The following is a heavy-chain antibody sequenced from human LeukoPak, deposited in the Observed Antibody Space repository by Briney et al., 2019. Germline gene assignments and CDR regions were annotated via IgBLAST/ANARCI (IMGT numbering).Heavy chain of an antibody. CDR1: VGTLSSYP. Sequence: SVKVSCQASVGTLSSYPISAVRQAPAQGREWMGGTIPIFGTANYAQKFQGRVTITTDESTSTAYMELSSLRSEDTAVYYCARSADGYNWGYFDYWGQGTLVTVSS. J-gene: IGHJ4*02. D-gene: IGHD5-24*01. CDR3: ARSADGYNWGYFDY. CDR2: TIPIFGTA. V-gene: IGHV1-69*05.